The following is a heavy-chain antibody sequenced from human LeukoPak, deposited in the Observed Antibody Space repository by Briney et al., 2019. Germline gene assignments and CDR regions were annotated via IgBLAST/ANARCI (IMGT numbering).Heavy chain of an antibody. V-gene: IGHV3-23*01. CDR1: GFTFSSYS. Sequence: GGSLRLSCAASGFTFSSYSMNWVRQAPGKGLEWVSAISGSGGSTYYADSVKGRFTISRDNSKNTLYLQMNSLRAEDTAVYYCAKDRNVLRFLEWFSAVDYWGQGTLVTVSS. J-gene: IGHJ4*02. CDR2: ISGSGGST. CDR3: AKDRNVLRFLEWFSAVDY. D-gene: IGHD3-3*01.